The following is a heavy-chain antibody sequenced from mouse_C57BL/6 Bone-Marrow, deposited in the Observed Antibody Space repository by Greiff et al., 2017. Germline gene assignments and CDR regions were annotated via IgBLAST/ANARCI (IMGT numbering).Heavy chain of an antibody. D-gene: IGHD2-1*01. CDR1: GYTFTSYW. CDR2: IHPNSGST. V-gene: IGHV1-64*01. Sequence: QVQLQQPGAELVKPGASVKLSCKASGYTFTSYWMHWVKQRPGQGLEWIGMIHPNSGSTNYNEKFKSKATLTVDKSSSTAYMQLSSLTSAYSAVYYCASDYGNPWVAYWGQGTLVIVSA. J-gene: IGHJ3*01. CDR3: ASDYGNPWVAY.